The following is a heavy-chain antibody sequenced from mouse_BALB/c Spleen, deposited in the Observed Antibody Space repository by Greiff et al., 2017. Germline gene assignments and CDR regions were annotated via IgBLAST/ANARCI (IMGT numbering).Heavy chain of an antibody. CDR1: GFTFTDYY. J-gene: IGHJ3*01. D-gene: IGHD1-2*01. V-gene: IGHV7-3*02. CDR3: AREGVTTATTWFAY. CDR2: IRNKANGYTK. Sequence: EVKLMESGGGLVQPGGSLRLSCATSGFTFTDYYMSWVRQPPGKALEWLGFIRNKANGYTKEYSASVKGRFTISRDNSQSILYLQMNTLRAEDSATYYCAREGVTTATTWFAYWGQGTLVTVSA.